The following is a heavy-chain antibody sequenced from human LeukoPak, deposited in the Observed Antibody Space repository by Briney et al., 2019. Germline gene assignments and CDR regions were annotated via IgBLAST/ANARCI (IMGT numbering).Heavy chain of an antibody. D-gene: IGHD6-13*01. J-gene: IGHJ5*02. Sequence: GGSLRLSCAASGFTFSSYSMNWVRQAPGKGLEWVSSISSSSSYIYYADSVKGRFTISRDNSKNTLYLQMNSLRAEDTAVYYCARDLSSSSLNWFDPWGQGTLVTVSP. CDR3: ARDLSSSSLNWFDP. CDR2: ISSSSSYI. V-gene: IGHV3-21*01. CDR1: GFTFSSYS.